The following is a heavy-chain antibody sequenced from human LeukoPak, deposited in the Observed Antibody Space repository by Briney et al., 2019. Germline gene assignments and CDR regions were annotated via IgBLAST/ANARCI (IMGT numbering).Heavy chain of an antibody. CDR3: AREKTRLAAGDAFDI. Sequence: GASVKVSCKPSGYTFSTYGTSWVRQAPGQGLEWMGWISTYNGNTYYALKLQGRVTMTTDTSTSTAYMELRSLRSDDTAVYYCAREKTRLAAGDAFDIWGQGTMVTVSS. V-gene: IGHV1-18*01. J-gene: IGHJ3*02. D-gene: IGHD6-13*01. CDR1: GYTFSTYG. CDR2: ISTYNGNT.